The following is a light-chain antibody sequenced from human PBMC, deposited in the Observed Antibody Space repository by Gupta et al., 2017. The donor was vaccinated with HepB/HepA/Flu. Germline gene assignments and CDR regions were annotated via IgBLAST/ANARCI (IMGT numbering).Light chain of an antibody. CDR3: SSYTSSNTYV. V-gene: IGLV2-14*03. CDR1: SSDVGFYNY. Sequence: QSPLTQPASVSGSPGQSITISCPGTSSDVGFYNYVSWYQQHPGKAPKLMIYDVSHRPSGVSNRFSGSKSGNTASLTFSGLQAEDEADYYCSSYTSSNTYVFGTGTKVTVL. CDR2: DVS. J-gene: IGLJ1*01.